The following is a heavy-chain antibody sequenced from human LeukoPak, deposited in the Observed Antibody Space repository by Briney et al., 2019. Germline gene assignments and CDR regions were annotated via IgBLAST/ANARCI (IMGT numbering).Heavy chain of an antibody. J-gene: IGHJ4*02. Sequence: GGSLRLSCAASGFTFSPHYMDWVRQSPGQGLEWVGLIRNKADGYTTIYAASVKGRFTISRDDSKNSVYLQMDNLKTEDTAVYYCGDLGSAGTDHWGQGTLVTVSS. CDR3: GDLGSAGTDH. D-gene: IGHD3-10*01. CDR1: GFTFSPHY. CDR2: IRNKADGYTT. V-gene: IGHV3-72*01.